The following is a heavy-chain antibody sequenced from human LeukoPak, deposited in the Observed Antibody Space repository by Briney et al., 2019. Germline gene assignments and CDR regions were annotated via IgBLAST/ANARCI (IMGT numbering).Heavy chain of an antibody. D-gene: IGHD6-13*01. Sequence: ASVKVSCKASGYTFTNYYMHWVRQAPGQGLEWMGIINPSGNSTKYQQKFQDRVTMTGETSKRTVYMELSSLRSEDTAMYYCARGYSSTYRIDYWGQGTLVTVSS. V-gene: IGHV1-46*01. CDR3: ARGYSSTYRIDY. CDR2: INPSGNST. CDR1: GYTFTNYY. J-gene: IGHJ4*02.